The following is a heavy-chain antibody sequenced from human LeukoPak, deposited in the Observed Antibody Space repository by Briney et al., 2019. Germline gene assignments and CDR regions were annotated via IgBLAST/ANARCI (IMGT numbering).Heavy chain of an antibody. CDR3: VRLTCSGSSCSGGGAFDV. V-gene: IGHV4-31*03. D-gene: IGHD2-2*01. J-gene: IGHJ3*01. Sequence: SETLSLTCSVSGDSMSSDSNLWTWIRQNPGKGLEWIGYIFNNGGAYYSPSLQSRLTISVDTSQKQFSLKMSSVTAADTAVYYCVRLTCSGSSCSGGGAFDVWGQGTVVTVSS. CDR1: GDSMSSDSNL. CDR2: IFNNGGA.